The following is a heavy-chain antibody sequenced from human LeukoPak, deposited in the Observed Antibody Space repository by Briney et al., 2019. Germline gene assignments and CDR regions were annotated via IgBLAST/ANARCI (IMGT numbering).Heavy chain of an antibody. V-gene: IGHV4-59*01. CDR2: IYYSGIT. CDR3: ARGGFGGTYLDY. CDR1: GGSISSYY. D-gene: IGHD3-10*01. J-gene: IGHJ4*02. Sequence: SEPLSLTCTVSGGSISSYYWSWIPQPPGKGLEWIGYIYYSGITNYNPSLKSRVTISVDTSKNQFSLKLSSVPAADTAVYYCARGGFGGTYLDYWGQGTLVTVSS.